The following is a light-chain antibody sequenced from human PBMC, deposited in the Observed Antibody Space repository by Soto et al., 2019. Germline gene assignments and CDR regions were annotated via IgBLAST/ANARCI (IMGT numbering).Light chain of an antibody. V-gene: IGLV3-21*02. J-gene: IGLJ2*01. CDR2: DDT. CDR1: NIGSKN. CDR3: QVWDSSSDDVI. Sequence: SYELTQPPSVSVAPGQTARITCGGNNIGSKNVHWYQQKPGQAPVLVVYDDTDRPSGIPERFSGSNSGNTATLTINRVGAGDEADYSCQVWDSSSDDVIFGGGTKLTVL.